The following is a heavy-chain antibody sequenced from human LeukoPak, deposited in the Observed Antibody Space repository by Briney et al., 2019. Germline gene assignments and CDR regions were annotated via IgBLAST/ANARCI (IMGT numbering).Heavy chain of an antibody. CDR1: GFTFSSYE. D-gene: IGHD6-13*01. V-gene: IGHV3-48*03. J-gene: IGHJ4*02. Sequence: GGSLRLSCAASGFTFSSYEMNWVRQAPGKGLEWVSYISSSRSTIYYADSVKGRFTISRDNAKNSLYLQMNSLRAEDTAVYYCARVEPEYSSSWYGVDYWGQGTLVTVSS. CDR2: ISSSRSTI. CDR3: ARVEPEYSSSWYGVDY.